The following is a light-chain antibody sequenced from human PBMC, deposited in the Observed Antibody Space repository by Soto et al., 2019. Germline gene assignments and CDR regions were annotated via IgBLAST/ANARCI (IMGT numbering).Light chain of an antibody. J-gene: IGLJ2*01. CDR1: SSDVGGYDY. V-gene: IGLV2-14*01. CDR3: CSYTTSSTRGV. CDR2: EVS. Sequence: QSALTQPASVSGSPGQSITISCTGTSSDVGGYDYVSWYQHHPGKAPKLMIYEVSNRPSGVSNRFSGSKSGNTASLTISGRQAEDEADDYCCSYTTSSTRGVFGGGTKLTVL.